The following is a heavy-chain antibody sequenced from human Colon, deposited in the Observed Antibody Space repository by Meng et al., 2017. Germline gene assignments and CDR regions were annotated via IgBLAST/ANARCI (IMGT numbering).Heavy chain of an antibody. CDR2: ISGGGDST. CDR1: GFAFDNYA. V-gene: IGHV3-23*01. D-gene: IGHD5-18*01. J-gene: IGHJ4*02. CDR3: AKVSGYSYEKKPIDY. Sequence: EGGRWGVGGDLVQPGGSLRLSCAASGFAFDNYAMSWVRQAPGKGLEWVSTISGGGDSTYYADSVRGRFSISRDNYKNTLSLQLNSLRAEDTAMYYCAKVSGYSYEKKPIDYWGQGTLVTVSS.